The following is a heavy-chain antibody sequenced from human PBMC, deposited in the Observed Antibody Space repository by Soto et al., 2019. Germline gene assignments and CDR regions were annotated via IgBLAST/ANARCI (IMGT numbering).Heavy chain of an antibody. CDR2: IHDGGTT. V-gene: IGHV4-4*02. CDR1: GGSIDSNRW. CDR3: AGQWAAGYGAFDP. J-gene: IGHJ5*02. D-gene: IGHD3-9*01. Sequence: SETLSLTCAVSGGSIDSNRWWTWVRQAPGKGLEWIGEIHDGGTTNYNLSLKSRVTLSIDESKNQFSLDMKSVSAADTAVYYCAGQWAAGYGAFDPWGQGILVTVSS.